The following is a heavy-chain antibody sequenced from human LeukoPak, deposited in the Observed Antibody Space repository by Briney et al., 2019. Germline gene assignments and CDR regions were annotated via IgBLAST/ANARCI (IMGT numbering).Heavy chain of an antibody. Sequence: GGSLRLSCAASGFTVDDYAMHWVRQAPGKGLEWVSGISWNSGSIGYADSVKGRFTISRNNAKNSLYLQMNSLRAEDMALYYCAKDKSYDSSGFLDYWGQGTLVTVSS. V-gene: IGHV3-9*03. J-gene: IGHJ4*02. CDR3: AKDKSYDSSGFLDY. CDR1: GFTVDDYA. CDR2: ISWNSGSI. D-gene: IGHD3-22*01.